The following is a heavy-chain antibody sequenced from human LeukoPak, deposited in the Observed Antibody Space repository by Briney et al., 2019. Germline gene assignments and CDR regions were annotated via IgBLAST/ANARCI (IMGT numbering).Heavy chain of an antibody. J-gene: IGHJ4*02. Sequence: SETLSLTCTVSGGSIGSYYWSWIRQPPGKGLEWIGYIYYSGSTNYNPSLKSRVTISVDKSKNQFSLKLSSVTAADTAVYYCARDRGEWELRIFDYWGQGTLVTVSS. CDR2: IYYSGST. D-gene: IGHD1-26*01. CDR1: GGSIGSYY. CDR3: ARDRGEWELRIFDY. V-gene: IGHV4-59*12.